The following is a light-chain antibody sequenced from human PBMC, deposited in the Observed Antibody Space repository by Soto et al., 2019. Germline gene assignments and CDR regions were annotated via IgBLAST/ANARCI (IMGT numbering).Light chain of an antibody. CDR2: DNN. Sequence: QSARTQPPSVSAAPGQKVTIFCSGSSSNIGNNYVSWYQQLPGTAPKLLIYDNNKRPSGIPDRFSGSKSGTSATLGITGLQTGDEADYYCGTWDSSLSAGVFGTGTKVTVL. V-gene: IGLV1-51*01. CDR3: GTWDSSLSAGV. CDR1: SSNIGNNY. J-gene: IGLJ1*01.